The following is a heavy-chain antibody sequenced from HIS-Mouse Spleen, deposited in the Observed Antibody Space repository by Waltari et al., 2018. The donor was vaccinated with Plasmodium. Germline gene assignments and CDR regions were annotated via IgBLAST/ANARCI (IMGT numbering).Heavy chain of an antibody. D-gene: IGHD2-2*01. J-gene: IGHJ3*02. Sequence: QVQLQESGPGLVKPSETLSLTCTVSGGSISSYYWSWIRQPPGKGLEWIGYIYYSGSTNYTPSLKSRGNISVDTSKNQFSLKLSSVTAADTAVYYCARDCSSTSCLDAFDIWGQGTMVTVSS. V-gene: IGHV4-59*01. CDR1: GGSISSYY. CDR2: IYYSGST. CDR3: ARDCSSTSCLDAFDI.